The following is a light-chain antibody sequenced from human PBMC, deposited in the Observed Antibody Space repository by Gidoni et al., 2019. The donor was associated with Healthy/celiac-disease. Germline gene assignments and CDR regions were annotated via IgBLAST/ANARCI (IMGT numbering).Light chain of an antibody. Sequence: SYELTQPPSVSVSPGQTASITCPGDKLGDKYACWYQQKPGQSPVLVIYQDSKRPSGIPERFSGSNSGNTATLTISGTQAMDEADYYGQAWDSSTLVFGGGTKLTVL. CDR3: QAWDSSTLV. V-gene: IGLV3-1*01. CDR1: KLGDKY. J-gene: IGLJ2*01. CDR2: QDS.